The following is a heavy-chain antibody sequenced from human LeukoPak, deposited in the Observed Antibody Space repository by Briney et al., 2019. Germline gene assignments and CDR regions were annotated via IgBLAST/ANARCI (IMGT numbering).Heavy chain of an antibody. D-gene: IGHD3-22*01. J-gene: IGHJ4*02. Sequence: SETLSLTCAVYGGSFSGYYWSWIRQPPGKGLEWIGEINHSGNTNYNPSLKSRVTISVDTSKNQFSLKLSSVTAADTAVYYCALRSSGYYLTLDYWGQGTLVPVSS. CDR2: INHSGNT. CDR3: ALRSSGYYLTLDY. V-gene: IGHV4-34*01. CDR1: GGSFSGYY.